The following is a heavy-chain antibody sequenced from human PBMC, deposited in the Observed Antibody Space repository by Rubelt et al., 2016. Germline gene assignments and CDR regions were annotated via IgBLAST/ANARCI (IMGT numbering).Heavy chain of an antibody. CDR3: ARDTVPAAMLYYYYGMDV. Sequence: GEGLEWVAVISYDGSNKYYADSVKGRFTISRDNSKNTLYLQMNSLRAEDTAGYYCARDTVPAAMLYYYYGMDVWGQGTTVTVSS. J-gene: IGHJ6*02. D-gene: IGHD2-2*01. V-gene: IGHV3-30*04. CDR2: ISYDGSNK.